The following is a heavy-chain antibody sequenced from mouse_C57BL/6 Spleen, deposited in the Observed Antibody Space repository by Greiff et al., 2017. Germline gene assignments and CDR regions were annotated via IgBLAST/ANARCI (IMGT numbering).Heavy chain of an antibody. CDR2: ISSGSSTI. D-gene: IGHD1-1*01. V-gene: IGHV5-17*01. J-gene: IGHJ1*03. Sequence: DVQLVESGGGLVKPGGSLKLSCAASGFTFSGYGMHWVRQAPEKGLEWVAYISSGSSTIYYADTVKGRFTISRDNAKNTLFLQMTSLRSEDTAMYYCAIGSSSVDVWGTGTTVTVSS. CDR3: AIGSSSVDV. CDR1: GFTFSGYG.